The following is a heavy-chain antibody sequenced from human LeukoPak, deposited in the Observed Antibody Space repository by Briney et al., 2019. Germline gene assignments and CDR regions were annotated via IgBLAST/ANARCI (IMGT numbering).Heavy chain of an antibody. V-gene: IGHV3-74*01. CDR2: INTDGRVT. CDR1: GFTFTTYW. J-gene: IGHJ4*01. D-gene: IGHD3-10*02. CDR3: IRETHVGLHLEY. Sequence: PGGSLRLSCVASGFTFTTYWMHWVRQVPGKGLVWVARINTDGRVTTYADSVKGRFTVSRDNAENTLYLQMNNLRPEDTAVYYCIRETHVGLHLEYWGHGTLATVS.